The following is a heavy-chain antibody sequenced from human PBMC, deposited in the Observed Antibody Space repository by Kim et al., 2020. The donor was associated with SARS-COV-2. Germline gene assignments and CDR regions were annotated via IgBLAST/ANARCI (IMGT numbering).Heavy chain of an antibody. CDR2: TWFDGSHK. V-gene: IGHV3-33*01. D-gene: IGHD5-12*01. CDR3: ARSYSAYEPSDY. Sequence: GGSLRLSCVASGFTFSHYGMHWVRQAPGKGLEWVALTWFDGSHKYYADSVKGRFTISRDNSKNTLYLQMNSLRVEDTAVYYCARSYSAYEPSDYWGQGTLVTVSS. CDR1: GFTFSHYG. J-gene: IGHJ4*02.